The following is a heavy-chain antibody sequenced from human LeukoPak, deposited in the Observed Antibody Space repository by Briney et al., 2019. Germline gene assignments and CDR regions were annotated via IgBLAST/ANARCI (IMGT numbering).Heavy chain of an antibody. CDR1: GGTFSSNA. V-gene: IGHV1-69*13. J-gene: IGHJ6*02. CDR2: IIPIFGTA. CDR3: ARDGPSLTGTTHGMDV. D-gene: IGHD1-7*01. Sequence: ASVKVSCKASGGTFSSNAISWVRQAPGQGLEWMGGIIPIFGTANYAQKFQGRVTITADESTSTAYMELSSLRSEDTAVYYCARDGPSLTGTTHGMDVWGQGTTATVSS.